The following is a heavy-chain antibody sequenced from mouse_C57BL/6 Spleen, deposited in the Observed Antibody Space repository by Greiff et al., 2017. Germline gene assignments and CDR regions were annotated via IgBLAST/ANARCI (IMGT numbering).Heavy chain of an antibody. Sequence: QVQLKESGAELARPGASVKLSCKASGYTFTSYGISWVKQRTGQGLEWIGEIYPRSGNTYYNEKFQGKATLTADKSSSTAYMELRSLTSEDSAVXCGARAYYGSSLWYFDVWGTGTTVTVSS. V-gene: IGHV1-81*01. CDR2: IYPRSGNT. D-gene: IGHD1-1*01. CDR3: ARAYYGSSLWYFDV. CDR1: GYTFTSYG. J-gene: IGHJ1*03.